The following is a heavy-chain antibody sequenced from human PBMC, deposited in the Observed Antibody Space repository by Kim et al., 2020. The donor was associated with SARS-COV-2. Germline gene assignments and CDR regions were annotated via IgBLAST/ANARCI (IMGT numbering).Heavy chain of an antibody. Sequence: SETLSLTCTVSGGSISSYYWSWIRQPPGKGLEWIGYIYYSGSTNYNPSLKSRVTISVDTSKNQFSLKLSSVTAADTAVYYCAREVIGYYFDYWGQGTLVTVSS. CDR2: IYYSGST. V-gene: IGHV4-59*01. CDR3: AREVIGYYFDY. CDR1: GGSISSYY. J-gene: IGHJ4*02.